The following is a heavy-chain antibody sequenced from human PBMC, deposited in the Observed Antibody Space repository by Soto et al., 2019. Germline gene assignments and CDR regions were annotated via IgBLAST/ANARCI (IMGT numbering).Heavy chain of an antibody. CDR2: INSDGSRT. D-gene: IGHD2-8*01. V-gene: IGHV3-74*01. Sequence: PGGSLRLSCAASGFTFSSYWMHWVRQAPGKGLVWVSRINSDGSRTSYADSAKGRFTISRDNAKNTVYLQMNSLRAEDTAVYYCVRDDVGVGIDYWGLGTLVTVSS. CDR1: GFTFSSYW. CDR3: VRDDVGVGIDY. J-gene: IGHJ4*02.